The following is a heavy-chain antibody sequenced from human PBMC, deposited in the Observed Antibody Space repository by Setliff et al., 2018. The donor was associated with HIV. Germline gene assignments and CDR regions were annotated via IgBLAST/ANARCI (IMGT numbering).Heavy chain of an antibody. V-gene: IGHV4-34*01. CDR2: INHSGST. Sequence: PSETLSLTCAVFDESFSAYYWSWIRQPPGKGLEWIGEINHSGSTNYNPSLKSRVTISVDTSKNQFSLKLRSVTAADTAVYYCAGDSSSGAFDIWGQGKMVTVSS. D-gene: IGHD6-6*01. J-gene: IGHJ3*02. CDR1: DESFSAYY. CDR3: AGDSSSGAFDI.